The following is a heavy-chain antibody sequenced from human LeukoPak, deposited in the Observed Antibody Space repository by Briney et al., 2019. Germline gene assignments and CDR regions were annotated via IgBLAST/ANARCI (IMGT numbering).Heavy chain of an antibody. J-gene: IGHJ6*02. V-gene: IGHV7-4-1*02. CDR2: INTNTGNP. CDR1: GYTFTSYG. CDR3: AREASYGDLVV. D-gene: IGHD4-17*01. Sequence: GASVKVSCKASGYTFTSYGISWVRQAPGQGLEWMGWINTNTGNPTYAQGFTGRFVFSLDTSVSTAYLQISSLKAEDTAVYYCAREASYGDLVVWGQGTTVTVSS.